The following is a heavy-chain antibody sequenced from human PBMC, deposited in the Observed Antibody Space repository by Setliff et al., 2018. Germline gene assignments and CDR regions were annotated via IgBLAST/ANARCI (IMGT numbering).Heavy chain of an antibody. CDR1: GYSFPDYW. CDR3: IRDTSGRDAFDI. V-gene: IGHV5-51*01. D-gene: IGHD6-19*01. J-gene: IGHJ3*02. CDR2: IYPGDSDT. Sequence: GESLKISCKGSGYSFPDYWTAWVRQMPGEGLECMGIIYPGDSDTRYSPSFQGQVTISRDNSQNTMYLQMNSLRAEDTAVYYCIRDTSGRDAFDIWGQGTMVTVSS.